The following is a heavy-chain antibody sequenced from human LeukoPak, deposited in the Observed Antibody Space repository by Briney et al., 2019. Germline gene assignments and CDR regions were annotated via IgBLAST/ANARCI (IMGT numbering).Heavy chain of an antibody. CDR3: ARGLADYGGNPVMSDY. V-gene: IGHV4-31*03. Sequence: SETLSLTCTVSGGSISSSSYYWGWIRQPPGKGLEWIGYIYYSGSTYYNPSLKSRVTISVDTSKNQFSLKLSSVTAADTAVYYCARGLADYGGNPVMSDYWGQGTLVTVSS. D-gene: IGHD4-23*01. CDR1: GGSISSSSYY. J-gene: IGHJ4*02. CDR2: IYYSGST.